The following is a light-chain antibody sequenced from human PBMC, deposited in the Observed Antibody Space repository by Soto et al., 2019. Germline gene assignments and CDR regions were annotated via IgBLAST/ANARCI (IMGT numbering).Light chain of an antibody. V-gene: IGLV2-14*01. CDR3: SSQTSSSTSYV. CDR2: DVS. J-gene: IGLJ1*01. CDR1: SSDVGGYNY. Sequence: QSALTQPASVSGSPGQSITISCTGTSSDVGGYNYVSWYQQHPGKAPKLMIYDVSNRPSGVSNSFSGSKSGNTASLTISGLRAEDEADYYCSSQTSSSTSYVFGTGTKV.